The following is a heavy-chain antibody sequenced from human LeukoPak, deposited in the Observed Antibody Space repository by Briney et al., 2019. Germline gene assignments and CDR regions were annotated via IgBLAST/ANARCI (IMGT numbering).Heavy chain of an antibody. J-gene: IGHJ4*02. D-gene: IGHD3-22*01. V-gene: IGHV3-23*01. CDR2: ISGSGGST. CDR1: GFSFSNYA. CDR3: AKALNYYDSSGSYYGNDY. Sequence: PGGSLRLSCAGSGFSFSNYAMNWVRQAPGKGLEWVSGISGSGGSTYYADSVKGRFTISRDNSRKTLYLQMSSLRAEDTAVYYCAKALNYYDSSGSYYGNDYWGQGTLVTVSS.